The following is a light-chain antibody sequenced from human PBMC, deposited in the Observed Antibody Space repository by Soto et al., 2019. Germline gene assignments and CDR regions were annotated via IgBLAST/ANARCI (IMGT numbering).Light chain of an antibody. CDR3: GSYTASSNYV. CDR2: DVS. J-gene: IGLJ1*01. V-gene: IGLV2-14*03. Sequence: QTVLTQPASLSGSPGPSITISCTGTISDVGSYNYVSWYQQYPCTAPKLMLYDVSTRPSGVSDRFSGSKSGNTAYLTISGLRAEDGADYYCGSYTASSNYVFGTGTKVTVL. CDR1: ISDVGSYNY.